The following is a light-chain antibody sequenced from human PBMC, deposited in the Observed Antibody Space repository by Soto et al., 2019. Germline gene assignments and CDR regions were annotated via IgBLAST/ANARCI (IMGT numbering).Light chain of an antibody. CDR1: QSVSNY. CDR3: QQRSNWPTFT. V-gene: IGKV3-11*01. CDR2: DAS. J-gene: IGKJ5*01. Sequence: EIVFTQSPATLSLSPGERATLSCSASQSVSNYLAWYPQKPGQAPRLLIYDASIRANDIPARFSGSGSGTDLTLTISSLEPEDFAVYYCQQRSNWPTFTFGQGTRLEIK.